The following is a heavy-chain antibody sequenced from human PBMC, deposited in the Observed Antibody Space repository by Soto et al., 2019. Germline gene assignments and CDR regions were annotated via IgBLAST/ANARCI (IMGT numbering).Heavy chain of an antibody. CDR1: AFTFHNYA. D-gene: IGHD5-18*01. CDR3: AKDREAMATYYYYGMDV. J-gene: IGHJ6*02. CDR2: ISYDGSNR. Sequence: PGGSLRLSCAASAFTFHNYAMHWVRQAPGKGLEWVAVISYDGSNRYYANSVKGRFTISRDNSKNTLFLQMNSLRAEDTAVYYCAKDREAMATYYYYGMDVWGQGTTVTVSS. V-gene: IGHV3-30-3*01.